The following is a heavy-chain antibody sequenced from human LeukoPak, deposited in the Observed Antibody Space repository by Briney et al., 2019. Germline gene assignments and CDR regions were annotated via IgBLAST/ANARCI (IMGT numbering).Heavy chain of an antibody. CDR1: GFTFDDYA. D-gene: IGHD2-15*01. J-gene: IGHJ6*02. CDR2: ISWNSGRI. CDR3: AYLGGSGLSDDGRV. Sequence: GRSLRLSCAASGFTFDDYAMHWVRLAPGKGLEWVSGISWNSGRIGYADSVKGRFTISRDNAKNSLYLQMNSLRAEDTAVYYCAYLGGSGLSDDGRVWGQGTTVTVSS. V-gene: IGHV3-9*01.